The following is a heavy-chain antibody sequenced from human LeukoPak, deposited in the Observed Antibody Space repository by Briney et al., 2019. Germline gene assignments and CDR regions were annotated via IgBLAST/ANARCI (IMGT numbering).Heavy chain of an antibody. CDR3: ASGYRFPN. J-gene: IGHJ4*02. CDR1: GYPFTDYY. D-gene: IGHD5-18*01. CDR2: INPNRGGT. Sequence: ASVKVSCKASGYPFTDYYMHWVRQPPGQGLEWMGWINPNRGGTDYAQKFQGRVTMTRDTSISTAYMELSRLRYDDTAVYYCASGYRFPNWGQGTLVTVSS. V-gene: IGHV1-2*02.